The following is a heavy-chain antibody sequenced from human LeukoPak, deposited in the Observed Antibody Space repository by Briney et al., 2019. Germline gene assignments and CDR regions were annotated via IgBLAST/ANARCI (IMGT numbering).Heavy chain of an antibody. D-gene: IGHD5-18*01. CDR1: GYTFTDYY. CDR3: AREGDTAMVTFKY. J-gene: IGHJ4*02. V-gene: IGHV1-8*02. Sequence: ASVKVSCKASGYTFTDYYMHWVRQAPGQGLEWMGWMNPNSGITGYAQRFQGRVTMTRDTSISTVYMELSGLRSEDTAVYYCAREGDTAMVTFKYWGQGTLVTVSS. CDR2: MNPNSGIT.